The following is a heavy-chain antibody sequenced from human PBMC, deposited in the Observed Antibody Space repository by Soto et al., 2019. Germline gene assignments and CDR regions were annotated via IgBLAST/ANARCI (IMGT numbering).Heavy chain of an antibody. CDR2: TYYRSKWFN. CDR1: GDSVSSNSAA. CDR3: ARLGGYCSGGRCYYYYMDV. J-gene: IGHJ6*03. V-gene: IGHV6-1*01. Sequence: QSQTLSLTCAISGDSVSSNSAAWSWIRQSPSRGLEWLGRTYYRSKWFNDYAVSLKSRITITPDTSKNQFSLQMNSVTPEDTAVYYCARLGGYCSGGRCYYYYMDVWGKGTTVTVSS. D-gene: IGHD2-15*01.